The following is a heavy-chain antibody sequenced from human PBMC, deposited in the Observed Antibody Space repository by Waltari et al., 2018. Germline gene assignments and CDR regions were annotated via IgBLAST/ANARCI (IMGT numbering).Heavy chain of an antibody. Sequence: QLQLPESGPGLVTPSETLSLNCTSSGGSIRSSDNWAGVRQAPGKGLEWVGTMYYSGATSNNPSLDSRLSMSIDTSKNLFSLKLSSVTATDTAVYFCVRPGSTVTPRAFDIWGQGIKVTVSS. J-gene: IGHJ3*02. CDR1: GGSIRSSDN. CDR2: MYYSGAT. V-gene: IGHV4-39*01. D-gene: IGHD4-17*01. CDR3: VRPGSTVTPRAFDI.